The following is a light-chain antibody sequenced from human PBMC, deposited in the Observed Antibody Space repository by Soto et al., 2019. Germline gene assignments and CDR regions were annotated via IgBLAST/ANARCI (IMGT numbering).Light chain of an antibody. CDR2: DAS. CDR3: QQRSNWPVT. V-gene: IGKV3-11*01. CDR1: QSVSSY. J-gene: IGKJ1*01. Sequence: EIVLTQSPATLSLSPGERATLPCRASQSVSSYLAWYQQKPGQTPRLLIYDASNRATDIPARFSGSGSGTDFTLTISSLEPEDFAVYYCQQRSNWPVTFGQGTRVEIK.